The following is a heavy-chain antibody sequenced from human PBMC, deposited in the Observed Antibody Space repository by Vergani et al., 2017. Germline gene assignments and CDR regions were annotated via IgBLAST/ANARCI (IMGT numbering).Heavy chain of an antibody. Sequence: QVQLVQSGAEVKKPGASVKVSCKASGYTFTGYYMHWVRQAPGQGLEWMGWINPNSGGTNYAQKFQGRVTMTRDTSISTAYMELSRLRSDDTAVYYCAKVPRSITMFGVVALFGMDVWGQGTTVTVSS. V-gene: IGHV1-2*02. CDR2: INPNSGGT. J-gene: IGHJ6*02. D-gene: IGHD3-3*01. CDR3: AKVPRSITMFGVVALFGMDV. CDR1: GYTFTGYY.